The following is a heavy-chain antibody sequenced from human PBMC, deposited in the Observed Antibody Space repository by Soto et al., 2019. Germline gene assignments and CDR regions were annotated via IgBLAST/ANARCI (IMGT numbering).Heavy chain of an antibody. CDR1: GYTLTVDF. Sequence: SVNGSLKRFGYTLTVDFIRRGRQAPGQGLEWMGIINPSGGSTSYAQKFQGRVTMTRDTSTSTVYMELSSLRSEDTAVYYCARDSKQQLVRYLDYWGQGTLVTVS. V-gene: IGHV1-46*01. D-gene: IGHD6-13*01. CDR3: ARDSKQQLVRYLDY. J-gene: IGHJ4*02. CDR2: INPSGGST.